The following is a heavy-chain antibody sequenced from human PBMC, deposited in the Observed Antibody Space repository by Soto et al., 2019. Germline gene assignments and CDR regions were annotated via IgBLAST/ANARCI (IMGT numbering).Heavy chain of an antibody. CDR1: GYSFSSYL. J-gene: IGHJ4*01. V-gene: IGHV5-51*01. CDR2: IYPADSDT. CDR3: ARLLSGSGPWDY. Sequence: PGESLKISFKGSGYSFSSYLICWVRQMPGKGLEWMGNIYPADSDTRYSPSFRGQVTLSVDKSISTAYLQWSSLRASGSVMYYCARLLSGSGPWDYGGHGTKVTVPS. D-gene: IGHD6-19*01.